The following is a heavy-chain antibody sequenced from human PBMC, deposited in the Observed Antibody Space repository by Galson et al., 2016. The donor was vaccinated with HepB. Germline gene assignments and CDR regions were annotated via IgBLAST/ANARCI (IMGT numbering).Heavy chain of an antibody. CDR3: ASHTGDFYAMDL. CDR2: INSDGSST. J-gene: IGHJ6*04. V-gene: IGHV3-74*01. CDR1: GFSFKTYW. Sequence: SLRLSCAASGFSFKTYWMHWVRQAPGKGLVWVSRINSDGSSTNYADSVKGRFTISRDNAKNTVYLQMDSLRAEDTSVYYCASHTGDFYAMDLWGKGTTVTVSS.